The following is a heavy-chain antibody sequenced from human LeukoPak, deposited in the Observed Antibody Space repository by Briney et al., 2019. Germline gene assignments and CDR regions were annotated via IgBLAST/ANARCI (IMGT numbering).Heavy chain of an antibody. Sequence: GGSLRLSCAASGLTFTTYWMHWVRQAPGKGLVWVSRIQSDGSATGYAASVKGRFTISRDNAGNTLYLQMNSLRAEDTAVYYCARELDAYDGMDVWGQGTTVTVSS. CDR3: ARELDAYDGMDV. V-gene: IGHV3-74*01. CDR1: GLTFTTYW. CDR2: IQSDGSAT. J-gene: IGHJ6*02. D-gene: IGHD2-8*01.